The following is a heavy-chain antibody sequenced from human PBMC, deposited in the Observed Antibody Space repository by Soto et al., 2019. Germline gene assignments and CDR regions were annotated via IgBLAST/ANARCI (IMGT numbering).Heavy chain of an antibody. Sequence: QVQLQESGPGLVKPSQTLSLTCTVSGGSISSGDYYWSWIRQPPGQGLEWIGYIYYSGRTYYNPSVKSRVTISVDTSKNKFSLKLSSVTAAGAAVYYCALGKDCSGSSCFYPAFDYWGQGTLVTVSS. CDR2: IYYSGRT. CDR3: ALGKDCSGSSCFYPAFDY. J-gene: IGHJ4*02. CDR1: GGSISSGDYY. D-gene: IGHD2-15*01. V-gene: IGHV4-30-4*01.